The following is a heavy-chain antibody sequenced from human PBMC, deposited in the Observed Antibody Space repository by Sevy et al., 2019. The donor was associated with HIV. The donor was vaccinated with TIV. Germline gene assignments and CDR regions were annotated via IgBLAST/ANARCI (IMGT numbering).Heavy chain of an antibody. CDR3: ATHASDYDSTGYLERDAFDI. J-gene: IGHJ3*02. V-gene: IGHV3-53*01. D-gene: IGHD3-22*01. CDR2: IYAGGST. CDR1: GFTVSSNY. Sequence: GGSLRLSCAASGFTVSSNYMSWVRQAPGKGLEWVSVIYAGGSTYYADSVKGRFTISRDNSKNTLYLQMNSLRAEDTDVYYWATHASDYDSTGYLERDAFDIWGQGTMVTVSS.